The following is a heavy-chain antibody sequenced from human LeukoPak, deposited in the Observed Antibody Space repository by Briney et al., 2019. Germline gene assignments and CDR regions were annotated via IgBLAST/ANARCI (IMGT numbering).Heavy chain of an antibody. V-gene: IGHV3-23*01. Sequence: GGSLRLSCAASGFTFSNYAMNWVRQAPGKGLEWVSGIRGGGSFTYYADSVKGRFTISRDNSKNTLYLQMDSQTAEDSAVYYCAKVLSPDGGDLDYWGQGTLVTVSS. CDR2: IRGGGSFT. CDR3: AKVLSPDGGDLDY. CDR1: GFTFSNYA. D-gene: IGHD2-21*02. J-gene: IGHJ4*02.